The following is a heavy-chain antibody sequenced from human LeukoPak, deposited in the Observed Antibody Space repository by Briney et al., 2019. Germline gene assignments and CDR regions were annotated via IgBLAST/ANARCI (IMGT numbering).Heavy chain of an antibody. CDR3: ARSPLWGGLKAFDI. Sequence: SETLSLTCTVSGASISNYYWSWIRQPPGKGLEWIGYIYYSGSTKYNPSLKSRVTISVDTSKNQFSLKPSSVTAADTAVYYCARSPLWGGLKAFDIWGQGTMVTVSS. V-gene: IGHV4-59*01. CDR1: GASISNYY. CDR2: IYYSGST. D-gene: IGHD2-21*01. J-gene: IGHJ3*02.